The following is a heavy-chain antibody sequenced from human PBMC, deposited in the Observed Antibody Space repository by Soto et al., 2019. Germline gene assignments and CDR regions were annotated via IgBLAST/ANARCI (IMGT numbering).Heavy chain of an antibody. Sequence: PSETLSLTCTVSGASITSDKSYCWAWVRQSPEKGLEWIGHIYNSGSTYHNPSLKSRVTISVDTSKNQFSLKLSSVTAADTAVYYCARIRGYFDYWGQGTLVTVSS. D-gene: IGHD2-15*01. CDR3: ARIRGYFDY. CDR1: GASITSDKSY. J-gene: IGHJ4*02. CDR2: IYNSGST. V-gene: IGHV4-39*07.